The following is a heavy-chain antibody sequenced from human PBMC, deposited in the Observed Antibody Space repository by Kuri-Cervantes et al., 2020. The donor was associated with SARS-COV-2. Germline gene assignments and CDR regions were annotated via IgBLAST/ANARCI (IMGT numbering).Heavy chain of an antibody. CDR3: ARGYGSRSSFDY. J-gene: IGHJ4*02. D-gene: IGHD6-13*01. Sequence: ASVKVSCKASGYTFTSYGIGWVRQAPGQGLEWMGWISTYYGDTDYAQSFQDRVTMTTDTSTSTAYMELKSLRSDDTAVYYSARGYGSRSSFDYWGQGTLVTVSS. CDR1: GYTFTSYG. CDR2: ISTYYGDT. V-gene: IGHV1-18*01.